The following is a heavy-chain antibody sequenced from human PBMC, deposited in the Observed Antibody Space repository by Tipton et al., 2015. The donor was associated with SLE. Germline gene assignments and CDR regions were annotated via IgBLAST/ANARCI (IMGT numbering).Heavy chain of an antibody. CDR3: ARSQDYCDY. Sequence: SLTCTVSGYSISSGYFWGWIRQPPGKGLEWIGSIHQSGSTYYNPSLKTRVTISVDTSKNQFSLKLDSVTAADTAVYYCARSQDYCDYWGQGTLVTVSS. CDR2: IHQSGST. V-gene: IGHV4-38-2*02. J-gene: IGHJ4*02. CDR1: GYSISSGYF.